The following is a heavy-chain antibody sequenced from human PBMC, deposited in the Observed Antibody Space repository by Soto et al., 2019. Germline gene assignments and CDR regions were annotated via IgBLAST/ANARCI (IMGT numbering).Heavy chain of an antibody. CDR2: IIPLTETP. Sequence: QVQVVQSGAEVKKPGSSVKVSCKASGGTFSNYAISWVRQAPVHGLDWVGGIIPLTETPVYAQTVQGRLTITADEITSAAYMELSSLRADHTVVYDCAIGTKNSWTCDFWGQGPLVT. V-gene: IGHV1-69*01. CDR1: GGTFSNYA. D-gene: IGHD6-13*01. J-gene: IGHJ4*02. CDR3: AIGTKNSWTCDF.